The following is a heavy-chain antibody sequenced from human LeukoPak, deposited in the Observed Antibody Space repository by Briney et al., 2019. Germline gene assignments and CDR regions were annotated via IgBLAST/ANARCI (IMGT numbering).Heavy chain of an antibody. D-gene: IGHD3-9*01. V-gene: IGHV3-48*03. Sequence: GGSLRLSCAASGFTFSSYAMNWVRQAPGKGLEWVSYISSSGSPIYYAGSVKGRFTISRDNAKNSLYLQMNSLRAEDTAVYYCASLSTGSHFDYWGQGTLVTVSS. CDR1: GFTFSSYA. CDR3: ASLSTGSHFDY. CDR2: ISSSGSPI. J-gene: IGHJ4*02.